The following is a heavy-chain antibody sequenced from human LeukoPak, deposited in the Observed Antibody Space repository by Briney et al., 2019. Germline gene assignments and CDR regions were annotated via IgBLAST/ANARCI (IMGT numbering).Heavy chain of an antibody. CDR2: IKQDGSEK. V-gene: IGHV3-7*04. J-gene: IGHJ4*02. CDR3: AGEPYAEEFDY. Sequence: QPGGSLRLSCAASGFTFSDYWMSWVRQAPGKGLEWVANIKQDGSEKYYVDSVKGRFTISRDNAKNSLYLQMNSLRAEDTAVYYCAGEPYAEEFDYWGQGTLVTVSS. D-gene: IGHD4-17*01. CDR1: GFTFSDYW.